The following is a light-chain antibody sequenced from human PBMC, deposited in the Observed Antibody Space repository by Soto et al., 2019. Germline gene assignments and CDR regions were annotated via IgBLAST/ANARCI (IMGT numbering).Light chain of an antibody. CDR2: EVS. J-gene: IGLJ1*01. V-gene: IGLV2-14*03. CDR3: SSYTTSSTRV. CDR1: SSDVGGYNY. Sequence: QSALTQPASVSGSPGQSITVSCTGTSSDVGGYNYVSWYQQYPGKAPRLMIYEVSDRPSGVSIRFSGSKSGNTASLTISGLQADDEADYYCSSYTTSSTRVFGTGTKVTVL.